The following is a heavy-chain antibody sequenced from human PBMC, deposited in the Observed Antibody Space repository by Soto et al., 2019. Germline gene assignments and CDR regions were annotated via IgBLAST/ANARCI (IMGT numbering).Heavy chain of an antibody. V-gene: IGHV1-46*01. CDR1: GYTFTDYR. Sequence: QVQLVQSGVEVKKPGASVKVSCKASGYTFTDYRMIWVRQAPGQGLEWMGIINPSGGSTNYAPHFQGRVTLTRDSFTSTGYMELSNLRSEDTAVYYCARPAGRLANWFNPWGQGTLVTVSS. CDR2: INPSGGST. CDR3: ARPAGRLANWFNP. D-gene: IGHD6-6*01. J-gene: IGHJ5*02.